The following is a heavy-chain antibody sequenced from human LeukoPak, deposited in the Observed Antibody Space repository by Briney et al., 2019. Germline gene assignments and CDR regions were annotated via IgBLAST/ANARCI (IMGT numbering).Heavy chain of an antibody. CDR2: IYYSGST. D-gene: IGHD1-26*01. CDR3: ARHGLQWELRPLYYFDY. V-gene: IGHV4-39*01. CDR1: GGSISSSSYY. J-gene: IGHJ4*02. Sequence: SETLSLTCTVSGGSISSSSYYWGWIRQPPGKGLEWIGSIYYSGSTYYNPSLKSRVTISVDTSKNQFSLKLSSVTAADTAVYYCARHGLQWELRPLYYFDYWGQGTLVTVSS.